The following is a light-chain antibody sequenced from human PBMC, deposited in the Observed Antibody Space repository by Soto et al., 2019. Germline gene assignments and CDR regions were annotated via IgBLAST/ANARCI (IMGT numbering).Light chain of an antibody. Sequence: QSALTQPASVSGSPGQSSTISCSGTSSDFGGYNSVSWYQQHPGKAPKLMIFDVIHRPSGVSNRFSGSKCGNTDSLTISGLQAEDEADYYCNSYISTLNLEGYVFGTGTKVTVL. V-gene: IGLV2-14*01. CDR1: SSDFGGYNS. CDR3: NSYISTLNLEGYV. J-gene: IGLJ1*01. CDR2: DVI.